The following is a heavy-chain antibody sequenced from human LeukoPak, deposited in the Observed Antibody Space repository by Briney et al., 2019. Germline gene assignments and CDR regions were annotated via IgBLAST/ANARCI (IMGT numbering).Heavy chain of an antibody. J-gene: IGHJ4*02. CDR2: INSDGSST. D-gene: IGHD1-26*01. Sequence: GGSLRLSCAASGFTFSSYWMHWVRQAPGKGLVWVSRINSDGSSTYYADSLKGRFTISRDNAKNTLYLQMNSLRAEDTAVYYCAREGGIDFDPPDFRGQGTLVTVSS. CDR1: GFTFSSYW. CDR3: AREGGIDFDPPDF. V-gene: IGHV3-74*01.